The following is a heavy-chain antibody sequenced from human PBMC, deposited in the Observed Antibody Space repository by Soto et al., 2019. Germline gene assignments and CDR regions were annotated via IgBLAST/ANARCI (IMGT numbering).Heavy chain of an antibody. CDR2: IYHSGST. D-gene: IGHD1-1*01. V-gene: IGHV4-38-2*01. Sequence: SETLSLTCAVSGYSISSGYYWGWIRQPPGKGLEWIGSIYHSGSTYYNPSLKSRVTISVDTSKNQFSLKLSSVTAADTAVYYCAITEHPHYGMDVWGQGTTVTVSS. J-gene: IGHJ6*02. CDR3: AITEHPHYGMDV. CDR1: GYSISSGYY.